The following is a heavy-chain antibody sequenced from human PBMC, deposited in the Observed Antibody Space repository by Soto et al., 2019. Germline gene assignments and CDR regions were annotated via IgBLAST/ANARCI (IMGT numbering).Heavy chain of an antibody. CDR3: AKLSCTSSTCYFPGWFDP. J-gene: IGHJ5*02. CDR2: INHVGGT. V-gene: IGHV4-34*01. CDR1: GGFLSESY. Sequence: QVQLQQWGAGLLKPSETLSLTCAVYGGFLSESYWTWIRQPPGKGLEWIGEINHVGGTNYNPSLKSRLTISVDTTKNQFSLQLKSMTAADTAVYYCAKLSCTSSTCYFPGWFDPWGQGTLVTVSS. D-gene: IGHD2-2*01.